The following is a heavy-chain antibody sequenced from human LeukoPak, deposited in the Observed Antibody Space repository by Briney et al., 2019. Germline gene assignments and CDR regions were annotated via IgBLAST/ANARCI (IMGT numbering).Heavy chain of an antibody. CDR2: IWYDGSNK. V-gene: IGHV3-33*01. D-gene: IGHD2-15*01. CDR1: GFIFSTYG. J-gene: IGHJ4*02. Sequence: PGGSLRLSRAASGFIFSTYGMHWVRQAPGKGLEWVAVIWYDGSNKNYADSVKGRFTISRDNSKNTLYPQMNSLRAEDTAVYYCARCSGGSTYHSDDYWGQGTLVTVSS. CDR3: ARCSGGSTYHSDDY.